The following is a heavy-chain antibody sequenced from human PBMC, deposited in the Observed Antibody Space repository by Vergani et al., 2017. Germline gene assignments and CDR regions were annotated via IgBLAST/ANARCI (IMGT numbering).Heavy chain of an antibody. CDR2: INPSGGST. D-gene: IGHD3-10*01. CDR1: GYTFTSYY. Sequence: QVQLVQYGAEVKKPGASVKVSCKASGYTFTSYYMHWVRQAPGQGLEWMGIINPSGGSTSYAQKFQGRVTMTRDTSTSTVYMELSSLRSEDTAVYYCARSHRYPGYYYGSGLLDYWGQGTLVTVSS. J-gene: IGHJ4*02. CDR3: ARSHRYPGYYYGSGLLDY. V-gene: IGHV1-46*01.